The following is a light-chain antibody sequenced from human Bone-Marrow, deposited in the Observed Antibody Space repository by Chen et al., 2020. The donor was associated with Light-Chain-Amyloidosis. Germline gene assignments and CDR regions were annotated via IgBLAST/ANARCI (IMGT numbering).Light chain of an antibody. CDR1: SSHVGGDNH. J-gene: IGLJ1*01. V-gene: IGLV2-14*01. CDR3: SSYTITNTLV. CDR2: EVT. Sequence: QSALTQPASVSGSPGPPLTIACPGTSSHVGGDNHVSWYQQHPDKAPKLMIYEVTNRPSWVPDRFSGSKSDNTASLTISGLQTEDEADYFCSSYTITNTLVFGSGTRVTVL.